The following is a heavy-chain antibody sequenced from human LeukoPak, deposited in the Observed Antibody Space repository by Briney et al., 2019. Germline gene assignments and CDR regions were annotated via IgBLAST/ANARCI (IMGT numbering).Heavy chain of an antibody. J-gene: IGHJ4*02. D-gene: IGHD2-15*01. CDR3: ARDQCSGGSCYSAY. CDR1: GFTVSSNY. CDR2: IYSGGSA. V-gene: IGHV3-53*01. Sequence: GGSLRLSCAASGFTVSSNYMNWVRQAPGKGLEWVSAIYSGGSAHYADSVKGRFTISRDNSKNTLYLQMNSLRAEDTAVYYCARDQCSGGSCYSAYWGQGTLVTVSS.